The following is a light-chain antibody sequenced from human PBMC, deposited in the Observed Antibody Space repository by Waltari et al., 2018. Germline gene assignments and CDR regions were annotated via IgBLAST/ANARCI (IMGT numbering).Light chain of an antibody. CDR2: DAS. CDR1: QSLNSW. V-gene: IGKV1-5*01. Sequence: DIQMTQSPSTLSASIGDRVTITCRASQSLNSWLAWYQQSPGKAPKLRVSDASTLQSEVPSRFSGSGSGTEFTLTISSLQPEDFATYYCQHYTRYSITFGQGTRLEIK. CDR3: QHYTRYSIT. J-gene: IGKJ5*01.